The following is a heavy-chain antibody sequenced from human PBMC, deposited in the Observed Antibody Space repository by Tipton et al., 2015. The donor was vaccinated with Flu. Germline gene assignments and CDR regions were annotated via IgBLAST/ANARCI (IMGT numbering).Heavy chain of an antibody. CDR2: IYQSGAT. D-gene: IGHD5-12*01. V-gene: IGHV4-38-2*01. CDR3: ARQGLGYSDWYFDL. J-gene: IGHJ2*01. Sequence: TLSLTCAVSGYSISSGYYWGWIRQPPGKGLEWIGTIYQSGATYYNPSLNSRVTISVDTSKNQFSLKLSSPTAADTAVYYCARQGLGYSDWYFDLWGRGTLVSVSS. CDR1: GYSISSGYY.